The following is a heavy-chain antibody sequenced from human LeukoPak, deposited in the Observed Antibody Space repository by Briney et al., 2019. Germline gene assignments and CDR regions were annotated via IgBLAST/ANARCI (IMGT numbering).Heavy chain of an antibody. D-gene: IGHD3-3*01. Sequence: SETLSLTCAVYGGSFSGHYWSWIRQPPGKGLEWIGEINHSGSTNYNPSLKSRVTISVDTSKNQFSLKLSSVTAADTAVYYCARRNLRLRAVWFDPWGQGTLVTVSS. V-gene: IGHV4-34*01. CDR1: GGSFSGHY. J-gene: IGHJ5*02. CDR2: INHSGST. CDR3: ARRNLRLRAVWFDP.